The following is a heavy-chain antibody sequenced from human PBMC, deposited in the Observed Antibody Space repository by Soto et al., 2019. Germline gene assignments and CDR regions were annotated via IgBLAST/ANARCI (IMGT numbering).Heavy chain of an antibody. CDR1: GGTFSSYA. J-gene: IGHJ6*02. V-gene: IGHV1-46*01. CDR2: INPSGGST. CDR3: ARAYDSSGYYYYYYYGMDV. Sequence: ASVKVSCKASGGTFSSYAISWVRQAPGKGLEWMGIINPSGGSTSYAQKFQGRGTVTRDTSTSPVHMELSSLRSEDTAVYYCARAYDSSGYYYYYYYGMDVWGQGTTVTVSS. D-gene: IGHD3-22*01.